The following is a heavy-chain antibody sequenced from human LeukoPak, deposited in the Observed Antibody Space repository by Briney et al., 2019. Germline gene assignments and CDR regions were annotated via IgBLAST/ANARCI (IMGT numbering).Heavy chain of an antibody. D-gene: IGHD2/OR15-2a*01. J-gene: IGHJ4*02. V-gene: IGHV3-30*18. CDR2: ISYDGRDK. CDR1: GFTFSSYG. CDR3: AKDRVQIATYFFDY. Sequence: PGGSLRLSCAASGFTFSSYGMHWVRQAPGKGLEWVAVISYDGRDKHHADSVKGRFTISRDNSKNTLYLQMDSLRPEDTAVYYCAKDRVQIATYFFDYWGQGTLVTVSS.